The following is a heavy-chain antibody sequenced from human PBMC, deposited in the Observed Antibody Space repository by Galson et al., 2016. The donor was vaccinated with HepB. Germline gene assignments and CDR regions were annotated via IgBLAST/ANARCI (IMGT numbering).Heavy chain of an antibody. CDR3: AKGWTWVFTNFDS. J-gene: IGHJ4*02. Sequence: SLRLSCAASGFTFSTYAMTWVRQAPGMGLEWVSTISGAGGNIFYAHSVKGRFTISRDNSKNTLYLQMNSLRVDDTAVYYCAKGWTWVFTNFDSWGQGTLVTVSS. CDR2: ISGAGGNI. D-gene: IGHD3/OR15-3a*01. V-gene: IGHV3-23*01. CDR1: GFTFSTYA.